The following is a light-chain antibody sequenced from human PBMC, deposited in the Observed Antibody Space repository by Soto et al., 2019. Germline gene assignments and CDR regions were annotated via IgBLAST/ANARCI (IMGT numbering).Light chain of an antibody. CDR3: QQYGSPPFT. CDR1: QSVSSSY. CDR2: GAS. J-gene: IGKJ5*01. Sequence: EIVLTQSPGTLSLSPGERATLSCRASQSVSSSYLAWNQQKPGQAPRLLISGASSRATGIPDRFSGSGSGTDFTLTISRLEPEDFAVYYCQQYGSPPFTFGQGTRLEIK. V-gene: IGKV3-20*01.